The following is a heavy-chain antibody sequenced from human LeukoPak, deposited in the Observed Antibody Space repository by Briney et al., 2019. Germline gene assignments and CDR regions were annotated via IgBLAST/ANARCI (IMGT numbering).Heavy chain of an antibody. CDR3: ARDPSWNTYFDY. CDR1: GFTFDDYA. V-gene: IGHV3-9*01. D-gene: IGHD1-1*01. Sequence: PGGSLRLSCAASGFTFDDYAMHWVRQAPGKGLEWVSGISWNSGSIGYADSVKGRFTISRDNSKDTLYLQMNSLRAEDTAVYYCARDPSWNTYFDYWGQGTLVTVSS. CDR2: ISWNSGSI. J-gene: IGHJ4*02.